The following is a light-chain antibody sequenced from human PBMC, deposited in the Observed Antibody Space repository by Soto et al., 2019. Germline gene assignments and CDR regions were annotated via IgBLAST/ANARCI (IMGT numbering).Light chain of an antibody. CDR1: QSVSSSY. Sequence: EIVLTQSPGTLSLSPGERAILSCRASQSVSSSYLAWYQQKPGQAPRLLIYGASSRATGIPDRFSGSGSGTDFTLTISRLEPEDFAVYYCQQYGSSSAFGQGTKVDIK. V-gene: IGKV3-20*01. CDR3: QQYGSSSA. J-gene: IGKJ1*01. CDR2: GAS.